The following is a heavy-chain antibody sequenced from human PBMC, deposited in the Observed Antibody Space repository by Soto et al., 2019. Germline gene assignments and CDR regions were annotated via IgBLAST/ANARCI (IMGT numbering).Heavy chain of an antibody. J-gene: IGHJ5*01. V-gene: IGHV4-4*02. Sequence: SETLSLTCAVSGDSISSNKWWSWVRQPPEKGLEWIGEMYHTGSTNYNPSLKSRVTISVDTSKKQFSLKLNSVTAADTAVYYCARKGHYYDSSGYSWFDSWGQGTRVTVSS. CDR1: GDSISSNKW. CDR2: MYHTGST. D-gene: IGHD3-22*01. CDR3: ARKGHYYDSSGYSWFDS.